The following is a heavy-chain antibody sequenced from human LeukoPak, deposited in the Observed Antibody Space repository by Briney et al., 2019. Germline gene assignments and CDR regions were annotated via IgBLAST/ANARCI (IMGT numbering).Heavy chain of an antibody. J-gene: IGHJ4*02. CDR3: ARKMENYYDSSGYPDY. D-gene: IGHD3-22*01. CDR1: GFTFSGYW. Sequence: GGSLRLSCAASGFTFSGYWMSWVRQAPGKGLEWVSVIYSGGSTYYADSVKGRFTISRDNSKNTLYLQMNSLRAEDTAVYYCARKMENYYDSSGYPDYWGQGTLVTVSS. V-gene: IGHV3-53*01. CDR2: IYSGGST.